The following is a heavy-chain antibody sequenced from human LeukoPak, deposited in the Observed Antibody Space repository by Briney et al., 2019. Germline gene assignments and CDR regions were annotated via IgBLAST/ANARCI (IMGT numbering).Heavy chain of an antibody. J-gene: IGHJ4*02. D-gene: IGHD6-13*01. Sequence: AGGSLRLSCAASGFTFSSYSMNWVRQAPGKGLEWVSSISGSSSYIYYADSVTGRFTISRDNAKNSLYLQMNSLRAEDTAVYYCARASSSWDHFDYWGQGTLVTVSS. CDR1: GFTFSSYS. CDR3: ARASSSWDHFDY. V-gene: IGHV3-21*01. CDR2: ISGSSSYI.